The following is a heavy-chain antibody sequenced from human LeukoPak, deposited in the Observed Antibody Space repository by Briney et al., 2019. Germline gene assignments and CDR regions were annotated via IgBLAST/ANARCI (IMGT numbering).Heavy chain of an antibody. V-gene: IGHV4-4*09. CDR3: ARHAPPTPPRSIYGSTYYMDV. CDR1: GGSISSYY. J-gene: IGHJ6*03. D-gene: IGHD3-10*01. Sequence: SETLSLTCTVSGGSISSYYWSWIRQPPGKGLEWIGYIHTSGSTNYNPPLKSRVTISVDTSKNQFSLKLSSVTAADTAVYYCARHAPPTPPRSIYGSTYYMDVWGKGTTVTVSS. CDR2: IHTSGST.